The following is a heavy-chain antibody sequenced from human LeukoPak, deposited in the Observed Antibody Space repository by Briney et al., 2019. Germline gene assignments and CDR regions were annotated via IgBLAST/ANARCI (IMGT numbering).Heavy chain of an antibody. J-gene: IGHJ5*02. V-gene: IGHV3-33*01. D-gene: IGHD1-1*01. CDR2: IWYDGSNK. CDR3: ARARLEGTGPHWFDP. Sequence: GGSLRLSCAASGLTFSAYGFHWVRQAPGKGLEWVAIIWYDGSNKYYADSVKGRFTISRDNSKNTLYLQMNSLRAEDTAIYYCARARLEGTGPHWFDPWGQGTLVTVSS. CDR1: GLTFSAYG.